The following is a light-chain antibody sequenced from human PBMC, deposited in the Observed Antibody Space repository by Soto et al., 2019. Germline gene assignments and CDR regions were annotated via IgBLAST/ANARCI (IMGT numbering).Light chain of an antibody. CDR1: SGHRNYI. Sequence: QAVVTQSSSASASLGSSVKLICTLSSGHRNYIIAWHQQQPGKAPRYLMKLEGSGSYNKGNGVPDRFSGSSSGADRYLTISNLPSADESDYYCETWDATTGVFGGGTKLTV. V-gene: IGLV4-60*03. J-gene: IGLJ3*02. CDR3: ETWDATTGV. CDR2: LEGSGSY.